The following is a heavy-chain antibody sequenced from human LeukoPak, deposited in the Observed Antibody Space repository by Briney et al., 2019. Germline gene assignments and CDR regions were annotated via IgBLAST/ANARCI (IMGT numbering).Heavy chain of an antibody. J-gene: IGHJ4*02. V-gene: IGHV3-21*01. CDR2: ITSNSLYI. Sequence: GESLRLSCAASRFSFSSYTMNWVRQAPGKGLEWVSSITSNSLYIYYADSVKGRFTISRDNARDSLYLQMSSLRVDDTAVYYCASSGWYNYFDYWGQGTLVTVSS. CDR3: ASSGWYNYFDY. D-gene: IGHD6-19*01. CDR1: RFSFSSYT.